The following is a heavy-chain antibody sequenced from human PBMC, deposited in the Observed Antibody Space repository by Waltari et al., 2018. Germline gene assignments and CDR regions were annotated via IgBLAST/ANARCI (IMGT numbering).Heavy chain of an antibody. CDR1: GGTFSSYA. Sequence: QVQLVQSGAEVKKPGSSVKVSCKASGGTFSSYAISWVRQAPGPGLEWMGGIIPIFGTANYAQKFQGRVTITADESTSTAYMELSSLRSEDTAVYYCARPHVGFWSGYAQINWFDPWGQGTLVTVSS. CDR2: IIPIFGTA. CDR3: ARPHVGFWSGYAQINWFDP. V-gene: IGHV1-69*01. J-gene: IGHJ5*02. D-gene: IGHD3-3*01.